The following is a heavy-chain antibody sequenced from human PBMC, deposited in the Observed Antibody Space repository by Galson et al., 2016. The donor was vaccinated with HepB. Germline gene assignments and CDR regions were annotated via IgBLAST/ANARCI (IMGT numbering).Heavy chain of an antibody. J-gene: IGHJ4*02. D-gene: IGHD2-2*01. CDR2: IYSGGNT. CDR3: AGGSSNGCWPHCYFDD. V-gene: IGHV3-53*01. Sequence: SLRLSCAASGFSVSSNYMSWVRQAPGKGLEWLSVIYSGGNTFYADSVKGRFTISRDNSKNMLYLQISSLRVEDTAIYYCAGGSSNGCWPHCYFDDWGQGTLVTVSS. CDR1: GFSVSSNY.